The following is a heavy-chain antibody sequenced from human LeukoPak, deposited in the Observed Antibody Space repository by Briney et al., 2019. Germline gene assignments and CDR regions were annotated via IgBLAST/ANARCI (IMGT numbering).Heavy chain of an antibody. J-gene: IGHJ4*02. CDR2: IYTSGST. CDR3: ARDNDYGDYVDY. Sequence: SETLSLTCTVSGGSISSYYWSWIRQPAGKGLEWIGRIYTSGSTNYNPSLKSRVTMSVDTSKNQFSLKLSSLTAADTAVYYCARDNDYGDYVDYWGQGTLVTVSS. V-gene: IGHV4-4*07. CDR1: GGSISSYY. D-gene: IGHD4-17*01.